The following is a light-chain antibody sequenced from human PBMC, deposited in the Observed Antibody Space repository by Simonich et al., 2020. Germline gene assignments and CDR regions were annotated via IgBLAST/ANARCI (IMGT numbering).Light chain of an antibody. Sequence: DIVMTQSPDSLAVSLGERATINCKSSQSVLYSSNNKNYLAWYQQKPGQPPKLLIYLASTRESGVPDRFSGSGFGTDFTLTISSLQAEDVAVYYCQQYYSTPFTFGPGTKVDIK. J-gene: IGKJ3*01. CDR2: LAS. CDR3: QQYYSTPFT. V-gene: IGKV4-1*01. CDR1: QSVLYSSNNKNY.